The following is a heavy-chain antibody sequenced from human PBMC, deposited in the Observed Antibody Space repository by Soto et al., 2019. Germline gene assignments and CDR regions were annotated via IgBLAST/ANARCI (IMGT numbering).Heavy chain of an antibody. D-gene: IGHD3-16*01. J-gene: IGHJ5*02. CDR1: GGSMSSGSDY. CDR3: ARSWGSSGRYHWFDP. V-gene: IGHV4-39*01. CDR2: FYHSGSI. Sequence: QLQLQESGPGLVKPSETLSLTCTVSGGSMSSGSDYWGWIRQSPGKGLEWIGTFYHSGSIYYNPSLRSRVPLSVDTSKAQFFGQLSSVTAADPAVYYCARSWGSSGRYHWFDPWGQGTLVTVSS.